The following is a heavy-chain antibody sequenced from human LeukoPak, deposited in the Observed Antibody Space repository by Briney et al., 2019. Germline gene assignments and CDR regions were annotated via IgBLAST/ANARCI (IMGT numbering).Heavy chain of an antibody. J-gene: IGHJ6*03. Sequence: GGSLRLSCAASRFTFSNYWMHWVRQAPGKGLVWVSRIHSDGSSTSYADSVKGRFTISRDNAKNTLYLQMNSLRAEDTAVYYCVRAVAYCSTTSCFHMDVWGKGTTDTVSS. D-gene: IGHD2-2*01. CDR1: RFTFSNYW. CDR3: VRAVAYCSTTSCFHMDV. CDR2: IHSDGSST. V-gene: IGHV3-74*01.